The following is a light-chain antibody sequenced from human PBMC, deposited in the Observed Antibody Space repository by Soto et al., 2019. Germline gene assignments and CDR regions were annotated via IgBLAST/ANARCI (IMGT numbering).Light chain of an antibody. Sequence: QSALTQPASVSGSPGQSIAISCTGTSSDVGGYNYVSWYQHHPGKAPKLMIYEVSNRPSGVSNRFSGSKSGNTASLTISGLQAEDEADYYCSSYNSARVFGTGTKLTVL. J-gene: IGLJ1*01. V-gene: IGLV2-14*01. CDR2: EVS. CDR1: SSDVGGYNY. CDR3: SSYNSARV.